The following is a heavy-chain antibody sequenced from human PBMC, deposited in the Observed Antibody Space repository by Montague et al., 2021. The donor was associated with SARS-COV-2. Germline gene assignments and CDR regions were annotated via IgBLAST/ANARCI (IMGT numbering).Heavy chain of an antibody. CDR2: ISYTGST. CDR3: ARTGDSGTTVTYHY. CDR1: GGSISTIVNF. Sequence: SETLSLTCTFSGGSISTIVNFWGWIRQPPGKGLEWIGSISYTGSTYHNPSLKSRVTMSVDTSKNQFSLKLNSVTAADTAVYYCARTGDSGTTVTYHYWGQGTLVTVSS. V-gene: IGHV4-39*07. J-gene: IGHJ4*02. D-gene: IGHD4-11*01.